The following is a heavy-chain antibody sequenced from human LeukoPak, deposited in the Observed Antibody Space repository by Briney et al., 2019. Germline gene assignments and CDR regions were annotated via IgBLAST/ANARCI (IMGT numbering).Heavy chain of an antibody. J-gene: IGHJ4*02. D-gene: IGHD6-13*01. V-gene: IGHV3-23*01. Sequence: SGGSLRLSCAASGFTFSTYAMSWVRQAPWKGLEWVSTLSANGGSTYYADSVKGRFTISRDNSKNTLNLQMNSLRVEDTAVYYCAKPPPDSSSWLFDYWGQGTLVTVSS. CDR1: GFTFSTYA. CDR3: AKPPPDSSSWLFDY. CDR2: LSANGGST.